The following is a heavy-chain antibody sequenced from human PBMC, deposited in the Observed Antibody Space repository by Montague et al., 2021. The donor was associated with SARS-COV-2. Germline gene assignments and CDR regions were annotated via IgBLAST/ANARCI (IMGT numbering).Heavy chain of an antibody. V-gene: IGHV4-4*07. CDR1: GGSISSYY. CDR3: AREGGITIFGVVIGSPYYYYMDV. CDR2: IYTSGST. J-gene: IGHJ6*03. Sequence: SETLSLTCTVSGGSISSYYWSWIRQPAGKGLEWIGRIYTSGSTNXXPSLKGRVTMSVDTPKNQFSLKLSSVTAADTAVYYCAREGGITIFGVVIGSPYYYYMDVWGKGTTVTVSS. D-gene: IGHD3-3*01.